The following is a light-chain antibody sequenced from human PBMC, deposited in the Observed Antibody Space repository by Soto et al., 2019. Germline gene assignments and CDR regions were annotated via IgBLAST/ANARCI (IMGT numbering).Light chain of an antibody. CDR3: CSYAGSYTLYV. Sequence: QSALTQPRSVSGSPGQSVTISCTGTSSDVGDYNYVSWYQHHPGKAPKLIIYDDSKRPSGVPDRFSGSKSANTASLTISGLQAEDEADYYCCSYAGSYTLYVFGIGTKLTVL. CDR2: DDS. CDR1: SSDVGDYNY. J-gene: IGLJ1*01. V-gene: IGLV2-11*01.